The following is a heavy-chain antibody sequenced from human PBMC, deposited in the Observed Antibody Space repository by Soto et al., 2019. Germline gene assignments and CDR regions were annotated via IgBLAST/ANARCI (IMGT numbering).Heavy chain of an antibody. CDR1: GFTFSTFS. Sequence: GGSLRLSCAASGFTFSTFSMNWVRQAPGKGLEWVSLISWDGGSTHYADSVKGRFTISRDNSKNSVYLQMNSLRTEDTALYYCAKGHTTGATGVDYWGQGTLVTVSS. J-gene: IGHJ4*02. V-gene: IGHV3-43*01. CDR3: AKGHTTGATGVDY. D-gene: IGHD1-1*01. CDR2: ISWDGGST.